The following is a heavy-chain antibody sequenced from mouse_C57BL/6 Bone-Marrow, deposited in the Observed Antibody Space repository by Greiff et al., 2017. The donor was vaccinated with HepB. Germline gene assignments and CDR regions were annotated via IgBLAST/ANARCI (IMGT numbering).Heavy chain of an antibody. CDR2: IYPGSGNT. V-gene: IGHV1-66*01. D-gene: IGHD1-1*01. Sequence: QVQLQQSGPELVKPGASVKISCKASGYSFTSYYIHWVKQRPGQGLEWIGWIYPGSGNTKYNEKFKGKATLTADTSSSTAYMQLSSLTSEDSAVYYCARGDTTVPRYFDYWGQGTTLTVSS. J-gene: IGHJ2*01. CDR3: ARGDTTVPRYFDY. CDR1: GYSFTSYY.